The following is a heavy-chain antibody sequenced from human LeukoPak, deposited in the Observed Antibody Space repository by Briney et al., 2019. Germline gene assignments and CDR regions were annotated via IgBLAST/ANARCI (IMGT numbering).Heavy chain of an antibody. V-gene: IGHV3-53*01. D-gene: IGHD3-10*01. CDR1: GFTVSNNY. Sequence: GRSLRLSCAASGFTVSNNYMTWVRQVPGEGLEWVSLIYSGGTTYYADSVKGRFTISRDNSKNTLYLQVNSLRADATAVYYCASGEWPQNYWGQGTLVTVSS. CDR2: IYSGGTT. J-gene: IGHJ4*02. CDR3: ASGEWPQNY.